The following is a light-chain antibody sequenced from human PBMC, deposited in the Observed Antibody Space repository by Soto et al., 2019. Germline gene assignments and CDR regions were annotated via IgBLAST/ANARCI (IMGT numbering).Light chain of an antibody. V-gene: IGKV1-39*01. Sequence: DIQMTQSPSSLSASVGDRVTITCRASQSISSYLNWYQQKPGKAPKLLIYAASSLQSGVPSRFSGSGFGTDFTLTISSLQPEDFDTYYCQQSYSTPSTFGGGTKVEIK. CDR3: QQSYSTPST. CDR1: QSISSY. J-gene: IGKJ4*01. CDR2: AAS.